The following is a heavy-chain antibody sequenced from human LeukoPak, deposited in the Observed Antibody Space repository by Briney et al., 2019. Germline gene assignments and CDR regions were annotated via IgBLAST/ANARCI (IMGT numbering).Heavy chain of an antibody. J-gene: IGHJ4*02. CDR2: ISYDGNNE. CDR1: AFTFSSFG. Sequence: GGSLRLSCAASAFTFSSFGMHWVRQAPGKGLDWVAVISYDGNNEYYADSVKGRLTISKDNSKNTLYLQMNSLRVEDTAIYYCAKDRYARGGDSNYFDYWGQGTLVTVSS. V-gene: IGHV3-30*18. CDR3: AKDRYARGGDSNYFDY. D-gene: IGHD2-2*01.